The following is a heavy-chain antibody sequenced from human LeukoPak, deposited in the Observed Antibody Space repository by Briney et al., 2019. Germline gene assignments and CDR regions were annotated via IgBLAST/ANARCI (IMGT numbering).Heavy chain of an antibody. CDR3: VKDRSAHWLANDAFDI. CDR1: AFTLSSYE. D-gene: IGHD6-19*01. J-gene: IGHJ3*02. CDR2: ISSSGSTI. Sequence: SGGSLRLSCAASAFTLSSYEMNWVRQAPGKGLEWVSYISSSGSTIHYADSVKGRFTISRDNAKNTLYLQMSSLRAEDTAVYYCVKDRSAHWLANDAFDIWGQGTMVTVSS. V-gene: IGHV3-48*03.